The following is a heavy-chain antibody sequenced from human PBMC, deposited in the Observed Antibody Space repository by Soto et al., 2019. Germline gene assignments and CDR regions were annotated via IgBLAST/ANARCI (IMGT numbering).Heavy chain of an antibody. CDR1: GFTFSSYA. Sequence: EVQLLESGGGLVQPGGSLRLSCAASGFTFSSYAMSWVRQAPGKGLEWGSAISGSGGSTYYADSVKGRFTISRDNSKNTLDLQMNSLRAEDTAVYYCARSPTYYDFWSGYYRLSEFDYWGQGTLVTVSS. CDR2: ISGSGGST. J-gene: IGHJ4*02. V-gene: IGHV3-23*01. CDR3: ARSPTYYDFWSGYYRLSEFDY. D-gene: IGHD3-3*01.